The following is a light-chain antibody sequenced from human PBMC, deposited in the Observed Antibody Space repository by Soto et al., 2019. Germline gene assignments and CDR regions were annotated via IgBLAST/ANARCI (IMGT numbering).Light chain of an antibody. J-gene: IGKJ1*01. V-gene: IGKV1-5*03. CDR2: KAS. Sequence: DIQMTQSPSTLSASVGDRVTITCRASRSISSYLAWYQQKPGKAPKLLIYKASSLESGVPARFSGSGSGTEFTLTISSPQPDDFATYYCQQYKSFWTFGQGTKVELK. CDR1: RSISSY. CDR3: QQYKSFWT.